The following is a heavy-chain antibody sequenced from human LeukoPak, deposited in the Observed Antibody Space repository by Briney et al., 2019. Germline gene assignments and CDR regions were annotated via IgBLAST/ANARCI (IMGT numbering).Heavy chain of an antibody. CDR1: GFTFSSYA. V-gene: IGHV3-23*01. Sequence: GGSLRLSCAASGFTFSSYAMSWVRHAPGKGLEWVSAITGGGNTYYADSVKGRFTISRDNSRNTLYLQMNSLRAEDTAVYYCAKDLKSVFGSSSGDYWGQGTLVTVSS. CDR3: AKDLKSVFGSSSGDY. J-gene: IGHJ4*02. D-gene: IGHD6-6*01. CDR2: ITGGGNT.